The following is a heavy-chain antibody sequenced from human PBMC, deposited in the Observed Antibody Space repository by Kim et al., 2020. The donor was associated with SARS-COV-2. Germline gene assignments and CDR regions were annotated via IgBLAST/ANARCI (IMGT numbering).Heavy chain of an antibody. J-gene: IGHJ5*02. V-gene: IGHV3-23*01. Sequence: GGSLRLSCAAAGFTFSSYAMSWVRQAPGKGLEWVSTIGGSGGDTYYADSVKGRFTISRDNSKNTVYLQMSSLRAEDTAVYHCAKDRPSNWEPNTHDNWFGPWGQGTLVTVSS. CDR2: IGGSGGDT. CDR1: GFTFSSYA. CDR3: AKDRPSNWEPNTHDNWFGP. D-gene: IGHD7-27*01.